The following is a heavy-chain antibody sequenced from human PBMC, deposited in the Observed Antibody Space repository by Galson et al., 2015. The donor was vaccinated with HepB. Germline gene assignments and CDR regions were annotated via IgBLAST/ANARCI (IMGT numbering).Heavy chain of an antibody. CDR1: GGSISSYY. D-gene: IGHD3-22*01. Sequence: SETLSLTCTVSGGSISSYYWSWIRQPPGKGLEWIGYIYYSGSTNYNPSLKSRVTISVDTSKNQFSLKLSSVTAADTAVYYCARDADSSGYAHDAFDIWGQGTMVTVSP. J-gene: IGHJ3*02. CDR3: ARDADSSGYAHDAFDI. CDR2: IYYSGST. V-gene: IGHV4-59*01.